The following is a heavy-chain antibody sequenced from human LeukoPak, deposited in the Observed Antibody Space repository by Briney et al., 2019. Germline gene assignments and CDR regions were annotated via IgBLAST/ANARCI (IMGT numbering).Heavy chain of an antibody. V-gene: IGHV4-4*07. CDR3: ARVARYSNYLVDY. CDR2: IYTSGIT. J-gene: IGHJ4*02. D-gene: IGHD4-11*01. Sequence: SETLSLTCTVSDDSISRYYWSWIRQPAGKGLEWIGRIYTSGITNYNPSLKSRVSMSADTSKNQLSLKLSSVTPADTAVYYCARVARYSNYLVDYWGQGTLVTVSS. CDR1: DDSISRYY.